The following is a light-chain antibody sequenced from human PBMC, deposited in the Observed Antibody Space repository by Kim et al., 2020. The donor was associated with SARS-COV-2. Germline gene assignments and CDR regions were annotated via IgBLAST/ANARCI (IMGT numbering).Light chain of an antibody. CDR2: GAS. J-gene: IGKJ1*01. CDR1: QRVSSN. CDR3: QQYNNWGT. V-gene: IGKV3-15*01. Sequence: EIVMTQSPATLSVSPGERATLSCRASQRVSSNLAWYQQKPGQAPRLLIYGASTRATGIPARFSGSGSGTEFTLTISSLQSEDFAVYYCQQYNNWGTFGQGTKVDIK.